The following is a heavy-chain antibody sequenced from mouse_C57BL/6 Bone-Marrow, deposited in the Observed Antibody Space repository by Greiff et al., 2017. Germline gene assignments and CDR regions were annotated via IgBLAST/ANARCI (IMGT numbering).Heavy chain of an antibody. V-gene: IGHV1-53*01. CDR3: ARYFYGSSGGFAY. CDR1: GYTFTSYW. Sequence: VQLQQPGTELVKPGASVKLSCKASGYTFTSYWMHWVKQRPGQGLEWIGNINPSNGGTNYNEKFKSKATLTVDKSSSTAYMQLSSLTSEDSAVYYWARYFYGSSGGFAYWGQGTLVTVSA. J-gene: IGHJ3*01. D-gene: IGHD1-1*01. CDR2: INPSNGGT.